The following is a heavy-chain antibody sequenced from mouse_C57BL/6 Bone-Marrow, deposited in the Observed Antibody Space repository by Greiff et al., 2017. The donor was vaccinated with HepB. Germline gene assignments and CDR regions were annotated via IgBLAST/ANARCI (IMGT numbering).Heavy chain of an antibody. D-gene: IGHD2-4*01. Sequence: VQLQQSGAELARPGASVKLSCKASGYTFTSYGISWVKQRTGQGLEWIGEIYPRSGNTYYNEKFKGQATLTADKSSSTAYMELRSLTSEDSAVYFCARGGLRRRAMDYWGQGTSVTVSS. J-gene: IGHJ4*01. CDR2: IYPRSGNT. CDR3: ARGGLRRRAMDY. CDR1: GYTFTSYG. V-gene: IGHV1-81*01.